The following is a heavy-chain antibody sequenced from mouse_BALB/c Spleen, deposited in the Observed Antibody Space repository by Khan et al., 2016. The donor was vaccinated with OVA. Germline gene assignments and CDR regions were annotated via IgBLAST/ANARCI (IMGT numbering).Heavy chain of an antibody. V-gene: IGHV3-2*02. CDR2: ISYSGIT. Sequence: EVELVESGPGLVKPSQSLSLTCTVTGYSITSGYGWNWIRQFPGNKLEWMGYISYSGITNYNPSLKSRISITRDTSKNQFFLQLNSVTTEDTATYYCDRTARIKYWGQGTTLTVSS. CDR1: GYSITSGYG. D-gene: IGHD1-2*01. CDR3: DRTARIKY. J-gene: IGHJ2*01.